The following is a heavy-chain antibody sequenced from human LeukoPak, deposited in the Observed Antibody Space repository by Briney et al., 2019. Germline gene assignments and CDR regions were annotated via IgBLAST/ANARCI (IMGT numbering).Heavy chain of an antibody. CDR1: GFTFSSYS. V-gene: IGHV3-21*01. CDR2: ISSTSRYI. D-gene: IGHD4-17*01. Sequence: GGSLRLSCAASGFTFSSYSMNWVRRAPGKGLEWVSFISSTSRYIYYADSVKGRFTISRDNAKNSLYLQMNSLRAEDTAVYYCAKAYGDYELDYWGQGTLVTVSS. CDR3: AKAYGDYELDY. J-gene: IGHJ4*02.